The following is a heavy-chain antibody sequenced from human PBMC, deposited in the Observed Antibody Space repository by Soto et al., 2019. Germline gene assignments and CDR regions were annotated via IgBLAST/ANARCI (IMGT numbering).Heavy chain of an antibody. Sequence: GGSLRLSCAASGFTFSIYSINWVRQVPGKGLEWVASISSTSRYINYADSVRGRFTISRDNAKKSVFLQMNSLRAEDTAVYFCARDRGLVPAAADYWGQGTQVTVYS. CDR1: GFTFSIYS. J-gene: IGHJ4*02. CDR3: ARDRGLVPAAADY. D-gene: IGHD2-2*01. CDR2: ISSTSRYI. V-gene: IGHV3-21*01.